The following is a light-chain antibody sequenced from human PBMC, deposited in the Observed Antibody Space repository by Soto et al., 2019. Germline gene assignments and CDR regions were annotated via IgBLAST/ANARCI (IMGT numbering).Light chain of an antibody. J-gene: IGLJ2*01. CDR2: DVS. Sequence: QSALTQPASVPGSPGQSITISCTGTSSDVGGYNYVSWYQQHPGKAPKLMIYDVSNRPSGVSNRFSGSKSGNTSSLTISGXXXXXXXXYYCSSYTSSSTLVVFGGGTKLTVL. CDR3: SSYTSSSTLVV. V-gene: IGLV2-14*01. CDR1: SSDVGGYNY.